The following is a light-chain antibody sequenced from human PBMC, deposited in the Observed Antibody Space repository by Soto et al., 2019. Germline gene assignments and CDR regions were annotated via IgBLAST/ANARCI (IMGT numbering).Light chain of an antibody. Sequence: DIQLTQSPSSLAASVGGRVTITCRASQSVSNSLNWYQQTSGKPPTLLIYAASSLQSGVPSRFSGSGSGTDFTLTISSLQPDDFATYYCQQSFYVPYTFGPGTKVDIK. CDR3: QQSFYVPYT. CDR2: AAS. CDR1: QSVSNS. J-gene: IGKJ3*01. V-gene: IGKV1-39*01.